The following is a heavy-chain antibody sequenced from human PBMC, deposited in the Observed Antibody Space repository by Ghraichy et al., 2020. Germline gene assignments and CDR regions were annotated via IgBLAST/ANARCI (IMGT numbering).Heavy chain of an antibody. V-gene: IGHV3-23*01. D-gene: IGHD2-15*01. CDR2: ISASGGST. CDR1: GFNFYNYA. CDR3: AKDVGEYCSGDRCYPRGHFDH. J-gene: IGHJ4*02. Sequence: GESLRLSCTAFGFNFYNYAMSWVRQAPGKGLQWVSGISASGGSTHYADSVKGRFTISRDNSKKMLYLQMNSLRAEDTAVYYCAKDVGEYCSGDRCYPRGHFDHWGQGTLAIVSP.